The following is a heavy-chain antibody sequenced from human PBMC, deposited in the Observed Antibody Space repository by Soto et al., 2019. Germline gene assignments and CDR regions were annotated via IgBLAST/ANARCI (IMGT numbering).Heavy chain of an antibody. CDR3: ARQVAKWLDPYYFDY. V-gene: IGHV4-59*08. D-gene: IGHD6-19*01. CDR2: IYYSGST. CDR1: GGSISSYY. Sequence: KPSETLSLTCTVSGGSISSYYWSWIRQPPGKGLEWIGYIYYSGSTNYNPSLKSRVTISVDTSKNQFSLKLSSVTAADTAVYYCARQVAKWLDPYYFDYWGQGTLVTVSS. J-gene: IGHJ4*02.